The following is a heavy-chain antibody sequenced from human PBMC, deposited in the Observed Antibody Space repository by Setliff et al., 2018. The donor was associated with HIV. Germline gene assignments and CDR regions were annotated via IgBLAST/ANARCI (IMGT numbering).Heavy chain of an antibody. CDR1: GYTFTGYY. Sequence: GASVKVSCKASGYTFTGYYMHWVRQAPGQGLEWMGWINPNSGGTNYAQRFQGRVTMTRDTSISTAYMELSRLRSDDTAVYYCAKQGYSDSLYAFDVWGQGTMVTVSS. V-gene: IGHV1-2*02. CDR3: AKQGYSDSLYAFDV. CDR2: INPNSGGT. D-gene: IGHD1-26*01. J-gene: IGHJ3*01.